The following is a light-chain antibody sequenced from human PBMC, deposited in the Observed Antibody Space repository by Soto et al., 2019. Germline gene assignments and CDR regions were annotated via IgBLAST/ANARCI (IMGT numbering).Light chain of an antibody. Sequence: DIQMTQSPSSLSASVGDRVTLTCRASQSISTYLNWYQQKPGKAPNLLIYAASRLQSGVPSRFTGSGSGTDFPVTISSLQPEDFATYYCQQSHSMPYTFGQGTKLEIK. CDR3: QQSHSMPYT. CDR1: QSISTY. CDR2: AAS. V-gene: IGKV1-39*01. J-gene: IGKJ2*01.